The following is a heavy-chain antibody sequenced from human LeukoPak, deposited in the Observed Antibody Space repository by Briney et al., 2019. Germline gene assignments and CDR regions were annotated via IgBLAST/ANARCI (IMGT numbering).Heavy chain of an antibody. D-gene: IGHD3-9*01. Sequence: PGRSLRLSCAASGFTFSSYGMHWVRQAPGKGLEWVAVIWYDGSNKYYADSVKGRFTISRDNSKNTLYLQMNSLRAEDTAVYYCARFGLTGYYYYYGMDVWGQGTTVTVPS. CDR2: IWYDGSNK. CDR3: ARFGLTGYYYYYGMDV. J-gene: IGHJ6*02. V-gene: IGHV3-33*01. CDR1: GFTFSSYG.